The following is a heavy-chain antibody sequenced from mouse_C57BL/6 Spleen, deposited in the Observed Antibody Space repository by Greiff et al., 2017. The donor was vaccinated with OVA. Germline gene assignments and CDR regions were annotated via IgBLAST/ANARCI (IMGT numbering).Heavy chain of an antibody. Sequence: VQLQQSGAELVRPGTSVKMSCKASGYTFTNYWIGWAKQRPGHGLEWIGDIYPGGGYTNYNEKFKGKATLTADKSSSTAYMQFSSLTSEDSAIYYCARRDYGSSYHFDYWGQGTTLTVSS. CDR3: ARRDYGSSYHFDY. D-gene: IGHD1-1*01. CDR2: IYPGGGYT. V-gene: IGHV1-63*01. J-gene: IGHJ2*01. CDR1: GYTFTNYW.